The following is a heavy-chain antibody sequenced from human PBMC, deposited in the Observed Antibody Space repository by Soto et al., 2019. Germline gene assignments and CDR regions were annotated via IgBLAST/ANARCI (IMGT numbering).Heavy chain of an antibody. CDR3: ARDHSSSWFNWFDP. Sequence: SETLSLTCTVCGGSISSYYWSWIRQPPGKGLEWIGYIYYSRSTNYNPSLKSRVTISVDTSKNQFSLKLSSVTAADTAVYYCARDHSSSWFNWFDPWGQGTLVTVSS. J-gene: IGHJ5*02. CDR2: IYYSRST. CDR1: GGSISSYY. D-gene: IGHD6-13*01. V-gene: IGHV4-59*01.